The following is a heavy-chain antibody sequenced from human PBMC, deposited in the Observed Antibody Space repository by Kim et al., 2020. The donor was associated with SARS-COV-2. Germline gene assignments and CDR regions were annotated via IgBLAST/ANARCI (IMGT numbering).Heavy chain of an antibody. J-gene: IGHJ4*02. D-gene: IGHD6-13*01. CDR2: IYYSGST. CDR3: ARDTPQQQLVI. Sequence: SETLSLTCTVSGGSISSYYWSWIRQPPGKGLEWIGYIYYSGSTNYNPSLKSRVTISVDTSKNQFSLKLSSVTAADTAVYYCARDTPQQQLVIWGQGTLVTVSS. V-gene: IGHV4-59*01. CDR1: GGSISSYY.